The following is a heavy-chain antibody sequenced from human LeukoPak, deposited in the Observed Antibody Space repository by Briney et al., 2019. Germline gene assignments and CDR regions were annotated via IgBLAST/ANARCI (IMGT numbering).Heavy chain of an antibody. Sequence: SETLSLTCTVSGYSISSGYYWGWIRQPPGKGLEWIGSIYYLGNTDYDPSLKSRVTISLDTSKNQFSLKLTSVTAADTAVYYCARGRSPQDWGQGTLVTVSS. CDR3: ARGRSPQD. CDR2: IYYLGNT. V-gene: IGHV4-38-2*02. CDR1: GYSISSGYY. J-gene: IGHJ4*02.